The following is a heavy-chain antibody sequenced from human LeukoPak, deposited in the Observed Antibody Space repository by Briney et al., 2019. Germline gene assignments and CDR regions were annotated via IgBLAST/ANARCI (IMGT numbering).Heavy chain of an antibody. CDR3: ARSLFSGDDDAFDI. Sequence: GASVKVSCKASGYTFTYRYLHWVRQAPGQALEWMGWITPFNGNTNYAQQFQDRVTITRDRSRNTVYMELNSLRFEDTAMYYCARSLFSGDDDAFDIWGQGTMVTVSS. D-gene: IGHD5-12*01. V-gene: IGHV1-45*02. CDR2: ITPFNGNT. J-gene: IGHJ3*02. CDR1: GYTFTYRY.